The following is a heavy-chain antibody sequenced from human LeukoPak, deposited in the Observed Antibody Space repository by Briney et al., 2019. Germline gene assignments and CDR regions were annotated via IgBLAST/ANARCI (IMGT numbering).Heavy chain of an antibody. Sequence: QPERSLRLSCAGSGFTFGGYGMHWFRQTPGKGLEWVAVIAYDGSRAFYADSVKGRFTISRGNSKNTMSVQMDDLRAEDTAVYYCTRYNNDHFDYWGQGTLVTVSS. D-gene: IGHD1-14*01. CDR2: IAYDGSRA. V-gene: IGHV3-33*01. J-gene: IGHJ4*02. CDR1: GFTFGGYG. CDR3: TRYNNDHFDY.